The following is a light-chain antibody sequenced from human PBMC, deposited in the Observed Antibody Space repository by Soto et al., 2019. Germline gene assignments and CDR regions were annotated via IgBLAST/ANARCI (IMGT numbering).Light chain of an antibody. CDR2: DVS. J-gene: IGLJ2*01. CDR1: SGDVGGYNY. V-gene: IGLV2-14*03. Sequence: QSVLTQPASMSGSPGQSIAISCPGTSGDVGGYNYVSWYQQHPGKAPKLMIYDVSNRPSGVSNRFSGSKSGNTASLTISGLQSQDEADYYCSSYTSSSTPVVFGGGTKLTVL. CDR3: SSYTSSSTPVV.